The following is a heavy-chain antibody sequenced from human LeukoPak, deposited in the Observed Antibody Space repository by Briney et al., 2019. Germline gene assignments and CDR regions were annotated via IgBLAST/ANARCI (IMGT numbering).Heavy chain of an antibody. J-gene: IGHJ4*02. CDR3: AKSGYNRFDY. D-gene: IGHD5-24*01. V-gene: IGHV3-23*01. Sequence: GGSLRLSCAASGFTFSSYAMSWVRQAPGKGLEWVSAFSGSGGGTYYADSVKGRFTISRDNSKNTLYLQMNSLRAEDTTLYFCAKSGYNRFDYWGQGTLVTVSS. CDR2: FSGSGGGT. CDR1: GFTFSSYA.